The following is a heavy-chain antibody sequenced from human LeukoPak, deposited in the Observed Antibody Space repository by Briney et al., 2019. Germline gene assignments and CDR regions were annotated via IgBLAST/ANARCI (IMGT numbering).Heavy chain of an antibody. CDR3: ARGVEYQLLGNYHFDY. V-gene: IGHV1-8*01. J-gene: IGHJ4*02. Sequence: ASVKVSCKASGYTFTSYDINWVRQATGQGLEWMGWMSPNSGDTGYAQKFQGRVTMTRSTSMSTAYMELSSLKSADTAVYYCARGVEYQLLGNYHFDYWGQGTLVTVSS. D-gene: IGHD2-2*01. CDR1: GYTFTSYD. CDR2: MSPNSGDT.